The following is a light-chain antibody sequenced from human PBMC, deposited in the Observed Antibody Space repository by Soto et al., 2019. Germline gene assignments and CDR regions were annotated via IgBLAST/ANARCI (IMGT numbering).Light chain of an antibody. CDR1: SSNIGSNT. J-gene: IGLJ1*01. Sequence: QSVLTQPPSASGTPGQRVTISCSGSSSNIGSNTVNWYQQLPGTAPKVLIYSNNERPSGVPDRFSGSKSGTSASLAISGLQSDDEAEDYCAAWDDSLIGFYIFGSGTKVTVL. V-gene: IGLV1-44*01. CDR2: SNN. CDR3: AAWDDSLIGFYI.